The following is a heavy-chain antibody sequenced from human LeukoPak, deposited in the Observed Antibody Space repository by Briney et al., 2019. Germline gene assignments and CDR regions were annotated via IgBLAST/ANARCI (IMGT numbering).Heavy chain of an antibody. V-gene: IGHV4-59*08. CDR2: ISYTGST. Sequence: SETLSLTCTISGGSIGGDHWSWIRQTPGEGLEWIGYISYTGSTSYNPSLRSRVTISLNTPENQFSLRLTSVTAADTAVYYCARAVTGTSLVDFWGQGTLVAVSS. D-gene: IGHD6-19*01. J-gene: IGHJ4*02. CDR3: ARAVTGTSLVDF. CDR1: GGSIGGDH.